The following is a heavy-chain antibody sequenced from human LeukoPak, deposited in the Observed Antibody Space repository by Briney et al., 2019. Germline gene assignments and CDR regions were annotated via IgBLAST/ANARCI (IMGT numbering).Heavy chain of an antibody. CDR2: ISSSSSYI. CDR3: ARGRRGAYYYMDV. CDR1: GFTFSRYS. Sequence: NPGGSLRLSCAASGFTFSRYSMNWVRQAPGKGLEWVSSISSSSSYIYYADSVKGRFTISRDISKNTSYLQMNSLRAEDTAVYYCARGRRGAYYYMDVWGKGTTVTIS. D-gene: IGHD3-16*01. J-gene: IGHJ6*03. V-gene: IGHV3-21*04.